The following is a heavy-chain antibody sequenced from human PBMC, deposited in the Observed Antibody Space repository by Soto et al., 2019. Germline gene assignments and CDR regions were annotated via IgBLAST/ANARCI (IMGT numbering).Heavy chain of an antibody. V-gene: IGHV1-2*02. D-gene: IGHD3-16*02. CDR2: INPNSGGT. Sequence: GASVKVSCTASGYTFTGYYMHWVRQAPGQGLEWMGWINPNSGGTNYAQKFQGRVTITRDTSISTAYMELSRLRSDDTAVYYCARAVNYDYVWGGYRRYYFDYWGHGTLVTVSS. CDR3: ARAVNYDYVWGGYRRYYFDY. CDR1: GYTFTGYY. J-gene: IGHJ4*01.